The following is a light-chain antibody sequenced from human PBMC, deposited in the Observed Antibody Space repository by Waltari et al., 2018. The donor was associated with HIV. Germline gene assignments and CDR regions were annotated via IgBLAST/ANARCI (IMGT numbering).Light chain of an antibody. CDR3: VAWDDSLNGPV. V-gene: IGLV1-44*01. CDR2: NNN. Sequence: QSVLTQPPSASGTPGQRVTMPCSGGSFNVGSNTVNWYQQLPGTAPKLLIYNNNQRPSGVPDRFSGSKSGTSASLAISGLQSEDEADYYCVAWDDSLNGPVFGGGTKLTVL. CDR1: SFNVGSNT. J-gene: IGLJ2*01.